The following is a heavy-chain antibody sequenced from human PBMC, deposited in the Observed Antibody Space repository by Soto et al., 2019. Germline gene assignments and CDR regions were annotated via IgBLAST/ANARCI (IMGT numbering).Heavy chain of an antibody. J-gene: IGHJ4*02. V-gene: IGHV1-2*02. Sequence: ASVKVSCKASGYTFTGHYIHWVRQAPEQGPEWMGEIGPESGATRYAQRFQGRVTMTRDMSITTVYMELNNLSPDGTAVYYCGRGRSGQIVVFYWGQGTPVTVSS. CDR2: IGPESGAT. D-gene: IGHD1-26*01. CDR1: GYTFTGHY. CDR3: GRGRSGQIVVFY.